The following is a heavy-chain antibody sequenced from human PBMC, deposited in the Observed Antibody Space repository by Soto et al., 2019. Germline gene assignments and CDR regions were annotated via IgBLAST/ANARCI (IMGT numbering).Heavy chain of an antibody. Sequence: GGSLRLSCEASGFTFSSYAMHWVRQAPGKGLEWVAVISYDGSNKYYADSVKGRFTISRENSKNTLYLQMNSLRAEDTAGYYCAIQDTAMDITYYYYGMDVWGQGTTVTVSS. CDR2: ISYDGSNK. CDR3: AIQDTAMDITYYYYGMDV. CDR1: GFTFSSYA. J-gene: IGHJ6*02. D-gene: IGHD5-18*01. V-gene: IGHV3-30-3*01.